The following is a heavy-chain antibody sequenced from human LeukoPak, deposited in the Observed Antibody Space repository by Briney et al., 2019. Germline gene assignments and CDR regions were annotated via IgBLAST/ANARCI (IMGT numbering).Heavy chain of an antibody. CDR3: ARAEDCSSTSCYTFDY. Sequence: GASVKVSCKASGYTFTGYYMHWVRQAPGQGLEWMGWINPNSGGTNYAQKFQGRVTMTRDTSISTAYMELSRLRPDDTAVYYCARAEDCSSTSCYTFDYWGQGTLVTVSS. CDR1: GYTFTGYY. V-gene: IGHV1-2*02. J-gene: IGHJ4*02. D-gene: IGHD2-2*02. CDR2: INPNSGGT.